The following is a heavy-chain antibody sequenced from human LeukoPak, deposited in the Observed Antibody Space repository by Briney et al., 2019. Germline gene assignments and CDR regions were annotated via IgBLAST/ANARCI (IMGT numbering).Heavy chain of an antibody. Sequence: PGGSLRLSCEASGFSFSSYNMDWVRQTPGKGLEWISSITTSSTYTFYADSVKGRFTISRDNARNSLYLQMNSLRVEDTAVYYCARDPYSGTYGNTYYYYMDVWGKGTTVTISS. V-gene: IGHV3-21*01. CDR3: ARDPYSGTYGNTYYYYMDV. CDR1: GFSFSSYN. J-gene: IGHJ6*03. D-gene: IGHD1-26*01. CDR2: ITTSSTYT.